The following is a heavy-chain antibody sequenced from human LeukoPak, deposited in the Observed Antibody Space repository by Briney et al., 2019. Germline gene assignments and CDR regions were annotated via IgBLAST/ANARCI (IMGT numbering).Heavy chain of an antibody. Sequence: GESLKISCKGSGYSFTSYWVGWVRQMPGKGLEWMGIIYPGDSDTRYSPSFQGQVTISADKSISTAYLQWSSLKASDTAMYYCASTNYDSSGYYPYYFDYWGQGTLVTVSS. CDR3: ASTNYDSSGYYPYYFDY. J-gene: IGHJ4*02. V-gene: IGHV5-51*01. CDR2: IYPGDSDT. CDR1: GYSFTSYW. D-gene: IGHD3-22*01.